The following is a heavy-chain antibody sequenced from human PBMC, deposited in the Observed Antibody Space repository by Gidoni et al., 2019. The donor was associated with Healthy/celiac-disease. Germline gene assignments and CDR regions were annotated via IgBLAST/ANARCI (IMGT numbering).Heavy chain of an antibody. V-gene: IGHV4-39*01. CDR3: ARRLTYYYDSSGYYLNWFDP. J-gene: IGHJ5*02. Sequence: QLQLQESGPGLVKPSETLSLTCTVSGGSISSSSYYWGWIRQPPGKGLEWIGSIYYSGSTYYNPSLKSRVTISVDTSKNQFSLKLSSVTAADTAVYYCARRLTYYYDSSGYYLNWFDPWGQGTLVTVSS. D-gene: IGHD3-22*01. CDR1: GGSISSSSYY. CDR2: IYYSGST.